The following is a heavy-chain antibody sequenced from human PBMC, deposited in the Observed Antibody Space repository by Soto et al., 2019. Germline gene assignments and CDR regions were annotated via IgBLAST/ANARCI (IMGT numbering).Heavy chain of an antibody. J-gene: IGHJ4*02. CDR2: IKQDGSEK. Sequence: GGSLRLSCAASGFTFSSYWMSWVRQAPGKGLEWVANIKQDGSEKYYVDSVKGRFTISRDNAMNSLYLQMNSLRAEDTAVYYCARAHVLLWFGELPAANFDYWGQGTLVTVSS. D-gene: IGHD3-10*01. CDR1: GFTFSSYW. V-gene: IGHV3-7*05. CDR3: ARAHVLLWFGELPAANFDY.